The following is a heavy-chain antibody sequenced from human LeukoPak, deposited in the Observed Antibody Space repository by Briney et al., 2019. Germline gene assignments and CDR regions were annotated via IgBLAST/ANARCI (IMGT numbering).Heavy chain of an antibody. CDR3: ARGVAAASHYYGMDV. J-gene: IGHJ6*02. CDR1: GFTVSSNY. V-gene: IGHV3-66*01. D-gene: IGHD2-2*01. CDR2: IYSGGST. Sequence: PGGSLRLSCAASGFTVSSNYMNWVRQAPGKGREWVSVIYSGGSTYYADSVKGRFTISRDKSKNTLYLQMNSLRAEDTAVYYCARGVAAASHYYGMDVWGQGTTVTVSS.